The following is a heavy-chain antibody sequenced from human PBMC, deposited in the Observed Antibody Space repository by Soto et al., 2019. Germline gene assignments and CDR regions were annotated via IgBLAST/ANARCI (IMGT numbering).Heavy chain of an antibody. V-gene: IGHV5-51*01. CDR3: ARTYVWGSYRYYGMDV. D-gene: IGHD3-16*02. CDR2: IYPGDSDT. CDR1: GYSFTSYW. Sequence: GESLKISCKGSGYSFTSYWIGWVRQMPGKGLEWMGIIYPGDSDTRYSPSFQGQVTISADKSISTAYLQWSSLKASDTAMYYCARTYVWGSYRYYGMDVWGQGTTVTVSS. J-gene: IGHJ6*02.